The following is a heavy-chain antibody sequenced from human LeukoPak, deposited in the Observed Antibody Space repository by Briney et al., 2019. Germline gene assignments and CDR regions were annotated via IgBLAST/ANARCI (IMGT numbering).Heavy chain of an antibody. V-gene: IGHV1-69-2*01. CDR3: ATGRGGHLQEFDY. J-gene: IGHJ4*02. D-gene: IGHD3-10*01. CDR2: VDPEDGET. CDR1: GYTFTDYY. Sequence: ASVTLSCKASGYTFTDYYMHWVPQAPGKGLEWMGRVDPEDGETIYAEKFQGRVTITADTSTDTAYMELSSLRSEDTAVYYCATGRGGHLQEFDYWGQGTLVTVSS.